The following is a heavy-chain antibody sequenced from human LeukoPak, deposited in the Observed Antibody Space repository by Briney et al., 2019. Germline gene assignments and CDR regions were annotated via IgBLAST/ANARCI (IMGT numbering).Heavy chain of an antibody. CDR1: GGSFSGHY. CDR2: INQSGRA. Sequence: SETLSLTCVVYGGSFSGHYWSWIRQPPGKGLEWIGDINQSGRANYNPSLKSQVTISIDTSKNQFSLNLNSVTAADTAVYYCVRNFDYWGQGTLGTVSS. J-gene: IGHJ4*02. CDR3: VRNFDY. V-gene: IGHV4-34*01.